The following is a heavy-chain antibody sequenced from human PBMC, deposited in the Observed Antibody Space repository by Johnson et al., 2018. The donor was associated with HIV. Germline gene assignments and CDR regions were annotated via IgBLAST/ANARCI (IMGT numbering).Heavy chain of an antibody. V-gene: IGHV3-74*01. CDR3: AKDEAQTLVSAGTDAFDF. Sequence: VHLVESAGGLVQPGGSLTLPSAASVFTFSIYWTPWVRQAPGQGLVWVSRINSVGSYTTYADAVTRRFTLSRDNSKNTLYLQMNRLGSDDTAVYYCAKDEAQTLVSAGTDAFDFWGQGTVVTVS. J-gene: IGHJ3*01. CDR2: INSVGSYT. D-gene: IGHD6-13*01. CDR1: VFTFSIYW.